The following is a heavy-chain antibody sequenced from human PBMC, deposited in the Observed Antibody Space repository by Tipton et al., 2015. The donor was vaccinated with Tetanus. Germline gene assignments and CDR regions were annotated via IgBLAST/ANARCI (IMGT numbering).Heavy chain of an antibody. CDR2: MYFSGSI. CDR3: ARGGLGGYLRD. CDR1: GGSISGHY. J-gene: IGHJ4*02. D-gene: IGHD1-26*01. Sequence: TLSLTCTISGGSISGHYWNWIRQPAGKGLEWIGRMYFSGSIRYNPSLKSRVTMSADTSKNQLSLRLTSVTAADTAVCYCARGGLGGYLRDWGQGTLVTVSS. V-gene: IGHV4-4*07.